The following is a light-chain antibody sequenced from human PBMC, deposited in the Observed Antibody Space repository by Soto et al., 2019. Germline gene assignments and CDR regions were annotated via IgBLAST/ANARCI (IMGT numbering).Light chain of an antibody. Sequence: EIVMTQSPATLSVSQGERSTLSCRASQSISTNLVWYQQKPGQAPRLLIYDASTRATGIPARFSGGGSGTEFTLTISSLQSEDFAVYYCQQFKDWPPITFGQGTRLEIK. CDR3: QQFKDWPPIT. J-gene: IGKJ5*01. CDR1: QSISTN. V-gene: IGKV3-15*01. CDR2: DAS.